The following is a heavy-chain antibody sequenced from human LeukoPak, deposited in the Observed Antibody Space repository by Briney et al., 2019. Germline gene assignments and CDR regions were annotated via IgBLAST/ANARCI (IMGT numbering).Heavy chain of an antibody. Sequence: GGSLRLSCTASGFTFSTSWMHWVRQAPGKGLVWLSRIHSDGGITDYADSVRGRITVSRDNAKNTLYLQMNSLRAEDTAVYYCARVTAVAGTSVGVDAWGQGILVTVSS. CDR2: IHSDGGIT. CDR3: ARVTAVAGTSVGVDA. V-gene: IGHV3-74*01. D-gene: IGHD6-19*01. J-gene: IGHJ4*02. CDR1: GFTFSTSW.